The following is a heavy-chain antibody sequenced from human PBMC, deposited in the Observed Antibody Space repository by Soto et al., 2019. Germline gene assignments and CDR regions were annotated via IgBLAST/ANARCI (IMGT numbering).Heavy chain of an antibody. D-gene: IGHD5-18*01. CDR3: ARYPLQYSYGPTDYYGMDV. J-gene: IGHJ6*02. V-gene: IGHV4-31*03. CDR2: IYYSGST. Sequence: SETLSLTCTVPGGSISSGGYYWSWIRQHPGKGLEWIGYIYYSGSTYYNPSLKSRVTISVDTSKNQFSLKLSSVTAADTAVYYCARYPLQYSYGPTDYYGMDVWGQGTTVTVSS. CDR1: GGSISSGGYY.